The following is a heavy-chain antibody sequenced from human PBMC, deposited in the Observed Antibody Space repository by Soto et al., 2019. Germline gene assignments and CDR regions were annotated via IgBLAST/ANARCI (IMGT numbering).Heavy chain of an antibody. CDR1: GFTFSSYA. V-gene: IGHV3-23*01. D-gene: IGHD3-10*01. CDR3: AKGSITMVRGVPFYYYMDV. J-gene: IGHJ6*03. CDR2: ISGSGGST. Sequence: GGSLRLSCAASGFTFSSYAMSWVRQAPGKGLEWVSAISGSGGSTYYADSVKGRFTISRDNSKNTLYLQMNSLRAEDTAVYYCAKGSITMVRGVPFYYYMDVWGKGTTVTVSS.